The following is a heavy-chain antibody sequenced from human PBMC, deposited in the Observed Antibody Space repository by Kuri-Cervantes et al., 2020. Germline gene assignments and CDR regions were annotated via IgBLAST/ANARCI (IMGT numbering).Heavy chain of an antibody. CDR3: ARGLGQLGTSFDY. J-gene: IGHJ4*02. CDR2: IPSGGSYT. CDR1: GFTFSSYG. V-gene: IGHV3-30*03. Sequence: GESLKISCAASGFTFSSYGMHWVRQAPGKGLEWVAIIPSGGSYTSYTDSVKGRFTISRDNSKNTLYLQMNSLRVEDTAVYYCARGLGQLGTSFDYWGQGTLVTVSS. D-gene: IGHD7-27*01.